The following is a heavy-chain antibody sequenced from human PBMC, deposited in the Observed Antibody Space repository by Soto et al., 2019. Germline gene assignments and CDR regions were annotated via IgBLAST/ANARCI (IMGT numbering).Heavy chain of an antibody. CDR3: AKFDVWTTPAGAGCNWFEH. V-gene: IGHV3-23*04. J-gene: IGHJ5*02. CDR1: GFTFSTFA. Sequence: EVQLVESGGSLVQPGGSLRLSCAASGFTFSTFAMNWVRQAPGEGLEWVSIIWGSGGKTQYADSVKGRVTISRDNSKNTLYLKINILRAEDTAVYYGAKFDVWTTPAGAGCNWFEHWGQGTLVIVSS. D-gene: IGHD3-3*01. CDR2: IWGSGGKT.